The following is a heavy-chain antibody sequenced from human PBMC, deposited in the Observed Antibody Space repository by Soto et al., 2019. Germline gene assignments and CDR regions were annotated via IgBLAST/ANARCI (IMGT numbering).Heavy chain of an antibody. D-gene: IGHD2-2*01. CDR2: IIPITATA. V-gene: IGHV1-69*01. Sequence: QVQLVQSGAEVKKPGSSVKVSCKASGGTFGSYAISWVRQAHGQGLEWMGGIIPITATANYAQKFQGRVTITADESTSTASMQLSSLRSEDTAVYYCARSQGSSTSLEIYYYYYYGMDVWCQGTTVTVSS. CDR3: ARSQGSSTSLEIYYYYYYGMDV. CDR1: GGTFGSYA. J-gene: IGHJ6*02.